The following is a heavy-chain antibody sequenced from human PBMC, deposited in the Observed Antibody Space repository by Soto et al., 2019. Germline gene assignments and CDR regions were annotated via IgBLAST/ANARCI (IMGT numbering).Heavy chain of an antibody. CDR1: GGSISSSSYY. J-gene: IGHJ5*02. CDR2: IYYSGST. Sequence: QLQLQESGPGLVKPSETLSLTCTVSGGSISSSSYYWGWIRQPPGKGLEWIGSIYYSGSTYYNPSLKSRVTISVDTSKNQFSLKLSSVTAADTAVYYCARHRKRGYSSSWYDSWFDPWGQGTLVTVSS. CDR3: ARHRKRGYSSSWYDSWFDP. D-gene: IGHD6-13*01. V-gene: IGHV4-39*01.